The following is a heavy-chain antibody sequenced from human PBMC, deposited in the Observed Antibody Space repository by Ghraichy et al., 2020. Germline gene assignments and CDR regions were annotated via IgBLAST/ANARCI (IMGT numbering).Heavy chain of an antibody. CDR1: GFSLSSHW. D-gene: IGHD6-13*01. CDR2: INGEESIT. CDR3: ARNSWYAFDS. V-gene: IGHV3-74*01. Sequence: GGSLRLSCAASGFSLSSHWMYWVRQAPGKGLVWVSGINGEESITVYADSVKGRFTISRDNAKNTLFLQMNSLRVEGTAVYYCARNSWYAFDSWGQGTLVTVSS. J-gene: IGHJ4*02.